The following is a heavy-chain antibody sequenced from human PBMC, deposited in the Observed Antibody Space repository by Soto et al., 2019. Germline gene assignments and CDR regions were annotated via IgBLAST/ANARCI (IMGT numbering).Heavy chain of an antibody. D-gene: IGHD6-13*01. J-gene: IGHJ3*02. CDR2: ISYDGSNK. Sequence: GGSLRLSCAASGFIFSSYAMHWVRQAPGKGLEWVAVISYDGSNKYYADSVKGRFTISRDNSKNTLYLQMNSLRAEDTAVYYCARARYSSSWYHDAFDIWGQGTMVTVSS. CDR3: ARARYSSSWYHDAFDI. CDR1: GFIFSSYA. V-gene: IGHV3-30-3*01.